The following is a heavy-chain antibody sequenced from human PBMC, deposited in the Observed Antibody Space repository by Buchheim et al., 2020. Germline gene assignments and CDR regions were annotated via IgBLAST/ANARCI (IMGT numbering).Heavy chain of an antibody. D-gene: IGHD3-10*01. V-gene: IGHV3-7*01. CDR2: MNPDGSER. J-gene: IGHJ3*01. CDR1: GFTFITYW. CDR3: ATYGDGAFDF. Sequence: EVQLVESGGGWVRPGGSLRLSCAGSGFTFITYWMSWVRQAPGKGLEWVATMNPDGSERYYVDSVKGRFSISRVNTKISALFLMNTLRAEETAVYYCATYGDGAFDFWGQGT.